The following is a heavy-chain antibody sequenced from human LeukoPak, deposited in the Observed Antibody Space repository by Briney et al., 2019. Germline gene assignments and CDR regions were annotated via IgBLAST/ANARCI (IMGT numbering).Heavy chain of an antibody. CDR3: AREFDWSLGEYFDY. CDR2: IKQDGSEK. D-gene: IGHD3-9*01. CDR1: GFTFSSYW. J-gene: IGHJ4*02. V-gene: IGHV3-7*03. Sequence: SGGSLRLSCAASGFTFSSYWMSWVRQAPGKGLEWVANIKQDGSEKYYVDSVKGRFTISRDNAKNSLYLQMNSLRAEDTAVYYCAREFDWSLGEYFDYWGQGTLVTVSS.